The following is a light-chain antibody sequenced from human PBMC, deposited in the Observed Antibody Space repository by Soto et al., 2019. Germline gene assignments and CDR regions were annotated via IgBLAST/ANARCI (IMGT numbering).Light chain of an antibody. CDR1: KSVSSN. Sequence: EMVMTQSPGTLSVSPGERATLSCRGSKSVSSNLAWYQQKPGQAPRLLIYGASTRATGIPARFSGSGSGTEFTLTISSLQSEDFAVYYCQQYSNWPPWTFGQGTKVDI. CDR3: QQYSNWPPWT. J-gene: IGKJ1*01. CDR2: GAS. V-gene: IGKV3-15*01.